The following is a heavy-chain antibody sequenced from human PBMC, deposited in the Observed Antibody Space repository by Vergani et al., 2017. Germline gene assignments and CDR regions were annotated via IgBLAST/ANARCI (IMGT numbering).Heavy chain of an antibody. D-gene: IGHD3-10*01. CDR3: AREYSVAGSGSPIVRXFDY. Sequence: QVQLVESGGGVVQPGRSLRLSCAASGFTFSSYAMHWVRQAPGKGLEWVAVISYDGSNKYYADSVKGRFTISRDNSKNTLYLQMNSLRAEDTAVYYCAREYSVAGSGSPIVRXFDYWGQGTLVTVSS. J-gene: IGHJ4*02. CDR2: ISYDGSNK. V-gene: IGHV3-30*01. CDR1: GFTFSSYA.